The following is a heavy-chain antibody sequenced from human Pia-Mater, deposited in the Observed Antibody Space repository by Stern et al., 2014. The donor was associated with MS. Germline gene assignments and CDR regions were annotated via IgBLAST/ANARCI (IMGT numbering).Heavy chain of an antibody. J-gene: IGHJ4*02. V-gene: IGHV1-69*01. Sequence: QVQLVQSGAEVKKPGSSVKVSCKASVGTFSSYAISWGRQAPGPGLEWMGGIIRSFGTRNYAQKFQGRVTITADESTSTAYMELSSLRSEDTAVYYCARGYYYGSGSYSYWGQGTLVTVSS. D-gene: IGHD3-10*01. CDR1: VGTFSSYA. CDR3: ARGYYYGSGSYSY. CDR2: IIRSFGTR.